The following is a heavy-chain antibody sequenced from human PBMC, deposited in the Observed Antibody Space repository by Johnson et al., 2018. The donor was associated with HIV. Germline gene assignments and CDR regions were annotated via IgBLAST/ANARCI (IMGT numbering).Heavy chain of an antibody. CDR3: ARVGISDYDLAAFDI. Sequence: QVQLVESGGGVVQPGGSLRLSCAASGFTFSSYAMHWVRQAPGKGLEWVAVISYDGIKKYYADSVKGRFTISGDSSKNTVFLQMNSLRVEDTAVYFCARVGISDYDLAAFDIWGQGTMVTVSS. V-gene: IGHV3-30-3*01. CDR2: ISYDGIKK. J-gene: IGHJ3*02. CDR1: GFTFSSYA. D-gene: IGHD3-3*01.